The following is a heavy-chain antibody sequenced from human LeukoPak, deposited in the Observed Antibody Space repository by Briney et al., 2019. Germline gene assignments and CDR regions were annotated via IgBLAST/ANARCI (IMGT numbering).Heavy chain of an antibody. V-gene: IGHV1-46*01. Sequence: GASVKVSCKASGYTFTSYYMRWVRQAPGQGLEWMGIINPSGGSTSYAQKFQGRVTMTRDTSTSTVYMELSSLRSEDTAVYYCARGGGFLGELSFDWFDPWGQGTLVTVSS. CDR1: GYTFTSYY. CDR2: INPSGGST. CDR3: ARGGGFLGELSFDWFDP. J-gene: IGHJ5*02. D-gene: IGHD3-16*02.